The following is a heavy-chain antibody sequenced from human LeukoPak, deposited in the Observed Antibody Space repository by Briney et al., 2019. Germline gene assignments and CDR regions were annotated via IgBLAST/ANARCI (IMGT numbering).Heavy chain of an antibody. CDR3: AKEGYYYDSSGYGPLNFDY. D-gene: IGHD3-22*01. Sequence: GGSLRLSCAASGFTFSTYWMHWVRQAPGKGLEWVAVISYDGSNKYYADSVKGRFTISRDNSKNTLYLQMNSLRAEDTAVYYCAKEGYYYDSSGYGPLNFDYWGQGTLVTVSS. CDR1: GFTFSTYW. J-gene: IGHJ4*02. V-gene: IGHV3-30*18. CDR2: ISYDGSNK.